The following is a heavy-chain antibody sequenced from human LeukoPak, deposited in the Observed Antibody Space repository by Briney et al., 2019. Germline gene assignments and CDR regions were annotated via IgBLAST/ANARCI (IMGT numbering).Heavy chain of an antibody. CDR2: IYCSGST. J-gene: IGHJ6*03. CDR1: NGSISSYY. D-gene: IGHD3-3*01. V-gene: IGHV4-59*12. CDR3: ARELRGYDFWSGYYTDYYYMDV. Sequence: SETLSLTCTVSNGSISSYYWSWLRQSPGKGLEWIGYIYCSGSTNSNPSLKSRVTISVDTSKNQFSLKLTAMTAADTAVYYCARELRGYDFWSGYYTDYYYMDVWGKGTTVTVSS.